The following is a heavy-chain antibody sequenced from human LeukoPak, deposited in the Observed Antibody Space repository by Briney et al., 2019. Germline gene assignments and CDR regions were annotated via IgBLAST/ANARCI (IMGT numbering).Heavy chain of an antibody. CDR3: ARTVTFYYDSSGYLGLDY. CDR1: GYTFTGYY. V-gene: IGHV1-2*02. Sequence: ASVKVCCKASGYTFTGYYMHWVRQAPGQGLEWMGWINPNSGGTNYDQKFQGRVTMTRHTSISTAYLELSRLRSDDTAVYYCARTVTFYYDSSGYLGLDYWGQGTLVTVSS. J-gene: IGHJ4*02. D-gene: IGHD3-22*01. CDR2: INPNSGGT.